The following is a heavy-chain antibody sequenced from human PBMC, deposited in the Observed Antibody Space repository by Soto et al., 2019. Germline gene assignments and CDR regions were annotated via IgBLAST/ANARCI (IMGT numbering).Heavy chain of an antibody. Sequence: GSLRLSCAASGFTFSSYAMHWVRQAPGKGLEWVAVISYDGSNKYYADSVKGRFTISRDNSKNTLYLQMNSLRAEDTAVYYCAREGPAPYYYDSSGSLDYWGQGTLVTVSS. V-gene: IGHV3-30-3*01. CDR3: AREGPAPYYYDSSGSLDY. CDR1: GFTFSSYA. J-gene: IGHJ4*02. D-gene: IGHD3-22*01. CDR2: ISYDGSNK.